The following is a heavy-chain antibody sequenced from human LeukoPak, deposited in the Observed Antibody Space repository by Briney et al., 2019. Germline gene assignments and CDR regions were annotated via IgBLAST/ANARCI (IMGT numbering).Heavy chain of an antibody. J-gene: IGHJ4*02. CDR2: IIPILGIA. D-gene: IGHD4-17*01. V-gene: IGHV1-69*04. CDR3: ASPVQPDYGDSSYFDY. CDR1: GGTFSSYA. Sequence: SVKVSCKASGGTFSSYAISWVRQAPGQGLEWMGRIIPILGIANYAQKFQGRVTITADKSTSTAYMELSSLRSEDTAVYYCASPVQPDYGDSSYFDYWGQGTLVTVSS.